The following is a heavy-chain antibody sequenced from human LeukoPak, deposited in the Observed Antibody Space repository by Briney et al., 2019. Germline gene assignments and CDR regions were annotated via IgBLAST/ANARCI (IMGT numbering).Heavy chain of an antibody. CDR2: IYSGGST. V-gene: IGHV3-66*01. CDR1: GFTVSSNY. D-gene: IGHD3-22*01. J-gene: IGHJ3*02. CDR3: ARDTYYYDSSGYYYDAFDI. Sequence: GGSLRLSCAASGFTVSSNYMSWVRQAPGKGLEWVSVIYSGGSTYYADSVKGRFTISRDNSKNTLYLQMNSLRAEDTAVYYCARDTYYYDSSGYYYDAFDIWGQGTMVTVSS.